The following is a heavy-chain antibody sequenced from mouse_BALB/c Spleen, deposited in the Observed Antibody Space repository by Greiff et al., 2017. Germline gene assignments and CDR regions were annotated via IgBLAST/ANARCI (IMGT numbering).Heavy chain of an antibody. Sequence: VQLQQPGAELVMPGASVKMSCKASGYTFTDYWMHWVKQRPGQGLEWIGAIDTSDSYTSYNQKFKGKATLTVDESSSTAYMQLSSLTSEDSAVYYCARRYGNYGMDYWGQGTSVTVSS. D-gene: IGHD2-10*02. V-gene: IGHV1-69*01. CDR3: ARRYGNYGMDY. CDR2: IDTSDSYT. CDR1: GYTFTDYW. J-gene: IGHJ4*01.